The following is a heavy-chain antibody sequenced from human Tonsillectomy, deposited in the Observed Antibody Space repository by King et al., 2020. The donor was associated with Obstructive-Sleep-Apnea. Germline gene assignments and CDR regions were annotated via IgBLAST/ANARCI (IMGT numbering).Heavy chain of an antibody. CDR2: IYPGDSVS. CDR1: GYRFTSYW. CDR3: ARQGGMDV. J-gene: IGHJ6*02. Sequence: QLVQSGAEVKKPGESLKISCKGSGYRFTSYWIGWGRQMPGKGLEWMGVIYPGDSVSRYSPSFQAQGTISADKPISTAYLQWSSLKASDTAMYYCARQGGMDVWGQGTTVTVSS. V-gene: IGHV5-51*01.